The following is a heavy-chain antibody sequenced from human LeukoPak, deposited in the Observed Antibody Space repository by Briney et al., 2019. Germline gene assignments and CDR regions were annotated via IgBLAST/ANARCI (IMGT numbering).Heavy chain of an antibody. D-gene: IGHD4-23*01. J-gene: IGHJ2*01. V-gene: IGHV4-59*01. Sequence: PSETLSLTCTVSGAPISKYYWNWIRQPPGKGLEWIGYIHHTGTTDSNPSLKSRVTISVDTSKNQFSLKLSSVTAADTAVYYCARVGDYGGNSFWYFDLWGRGTLVTVSS. CDR2: IHHTGTT. CDR3: ARVGDYGGNSFWYFDL. CDR1: GAPISKYY.